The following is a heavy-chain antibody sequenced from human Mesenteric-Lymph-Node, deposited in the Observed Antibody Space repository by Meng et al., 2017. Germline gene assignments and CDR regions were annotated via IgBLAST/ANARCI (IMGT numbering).Heavy chain of an antibody. J-gene: IGHJ6*02. CDR3: ARGVLAAAGTYYYYGMDV. Sequence: ASVKVSCKASGGTFSSYAISWVRQATGQGLEWMGWMNPNSGNTGYAQKFQGRVTITRNTSISTAYMELSSLRSEDTAVYYCARGVLAAAGTYYYYGMDVWGQGTTVTVSS. D-gene: IGHD6-13*01. CDR1: GGTFSSYA. CDR2: MNPNSGNT. V-gene: IGHV1-8*03.